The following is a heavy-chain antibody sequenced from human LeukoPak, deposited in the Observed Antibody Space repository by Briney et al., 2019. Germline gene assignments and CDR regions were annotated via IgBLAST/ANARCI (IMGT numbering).Heavy chain of an antibody. CDR2: IYYSGST. CDR1: GGSISSSSYY. J-gene: IGHJ4*02. V-gene: IGHV4-39*07. D-gene: IGHD3-3*02. CDR3: ARILAAGPFDY. Sequence: SETLSLTCTVSGGSISSSSYYWGWIRQPPGKGLEWIGSIYYSGSTYYNPSLKSRVTISVDTSKNQFSLKLSSVTAADTAVYYRARILAAGPFDYWGQGTLVTVSS.